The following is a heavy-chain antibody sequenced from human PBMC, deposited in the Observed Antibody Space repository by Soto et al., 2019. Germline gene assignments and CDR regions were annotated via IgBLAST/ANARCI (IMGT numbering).Heavy chain of an antibody. Sequence: QVQLVQSGAEVKKPGSSVRVSCKASGGTFGNHAISWVRQAPGQGLEWLGGIIPVLGVGDNAQNFQGRVTITADASTSTAHLELSSLRSEDTALYYCARDAGYTYGYVFDYWGQGTLVTVSS. CDR2: IIPVLGVG. CDR1: GGTFGNHA. CDR3: ARDAGYTYGYVFDY. D-gene: IGHD5-18*01. V-gene: IGHV1-69*01. J-gene: IGHJ4*02.